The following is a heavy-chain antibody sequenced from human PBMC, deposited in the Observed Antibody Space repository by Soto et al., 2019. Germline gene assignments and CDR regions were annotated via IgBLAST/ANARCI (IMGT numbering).Heavy chain of an antibody. CDR2: ISGSGGST. D-gene: IGHD3-3*01. J-gene: IGHJ6*02. CDR1: GFTFSSYA. V-gene: IGHV3-23*01. Sequence: GGSLRLSCAASGFTFSSYAMSWVRQAPGKGLEWVSAISGSGGSTYYADSVKGRFTISRDNSKNTLYLQMNSLRAEDTAVYYCAKGMRFLEWSSPMDVWGQGTTVTVSS. CDR3: AKGMRFLEWSSPMDV.